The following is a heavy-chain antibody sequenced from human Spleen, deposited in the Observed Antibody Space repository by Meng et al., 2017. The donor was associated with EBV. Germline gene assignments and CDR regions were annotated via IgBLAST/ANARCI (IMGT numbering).Heavy chain of an antibody. CDR1: GGSISDTNW. CDR3: ARRARQLVPNSYYYFDY. CDR2: MFHSGST. J-gene: IGHJ4*02. D-gene: IGHD6-13*01. Sequence: QLPRQGSGPGLVQPSGPLSLTPAVAGGSISDTNWWSWGRQPPGKGLEWIAEMFHSGSTNYNPSLKSRITISVDKSKIQFSLNLSSVTAADTAVYYCARRARQLVPNSYYYFDYWGQGALVTVSS. V-gene: IGHV4-4*02.